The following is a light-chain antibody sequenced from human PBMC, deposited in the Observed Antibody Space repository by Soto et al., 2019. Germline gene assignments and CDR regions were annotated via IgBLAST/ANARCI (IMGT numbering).Light chain of an antibody. CDR2: GAS. J-gene: IGKJ1*01. Sequence: EIVLTQSPGTLSLSPWERATLSCRASQSVSSSYLAWYQQKPGQAPRLLIYGASSRATGIPDRFSGSGSGTDFTLTISRLEPEDFAVYYCQQYGSSSTFGQGTKVDI. CDR3: QQYGSSST. V-gene: IGKV3-20*01. CDR1: QSVSSSY.